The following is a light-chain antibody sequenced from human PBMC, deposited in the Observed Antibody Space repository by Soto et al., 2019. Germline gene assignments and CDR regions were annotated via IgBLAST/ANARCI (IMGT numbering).Light chain of an antibody. J-gene: IGKJ3*01. CDR2: GAS. V-gene: IGKV1-27*01. Sequence: DIQMTQSPSSLSASVGDRVTITCLASQGIFDYVAWYQQKPGKVPKLLVFGASTLQSGVPSRFSGSGSGTDFTLTISSLQLDDVATYYCQQYNSAPFTLGPGTKVDIK. CDR1: QGIFDY. CDR3: QQYNSAPFT.